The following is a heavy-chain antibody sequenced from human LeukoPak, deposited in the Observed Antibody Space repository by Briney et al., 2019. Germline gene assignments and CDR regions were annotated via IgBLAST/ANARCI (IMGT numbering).Heavy chain of an antibody. CDR1: GGSISSYY. D-gene: IGHD6-19*01. CDR2: IYYSGST. Sequence: SETLSLTCTVSGGSISSYYWSWIRQPPGKGLEWIGYIYYSGSTNYNPSLKSRVTISEDTSKNQFSLKLSSVTAADTAVYYCAGLMIAVAGTGFDYWGQGTLVTVSS. CDR3: AGLMIAVAGTGFDY. J-gene: IGHJ4*02. V-gene: IGHV4-59*12.